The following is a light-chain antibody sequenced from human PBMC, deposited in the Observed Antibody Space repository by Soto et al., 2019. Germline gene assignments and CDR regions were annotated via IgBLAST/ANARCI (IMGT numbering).Light chain of an antibody. V-gene: IGLV7-46*01. CDR3: LLSYSGARAGV. Sequence: QAVVTQEPSLTVSPGGTVTLTCGSSTGAVTSGHYPYWFQQKPGQAPRTLIYDTNNKQSWTPARFSGSLLGGKAALTLSGAQPEDEAEYYCLLSYSGARAGVFGGGTKRPS. CDR1: TGAVTSGHY. CDR2: DTN. J-gene: IGLJ3*02.